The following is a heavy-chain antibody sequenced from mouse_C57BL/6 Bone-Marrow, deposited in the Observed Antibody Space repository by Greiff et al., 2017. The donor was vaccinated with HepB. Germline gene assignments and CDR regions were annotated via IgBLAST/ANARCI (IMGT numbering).Heavy chain of an antibody. CDR2: IHPNSGST. CDR3: PRGIGAMDY. CDR1: GYTFTSYW. D-gene: IGHD2-14*01. J-gene: IGHJ4*01. V-gene: IGHV1-64*01. Sequence: QVQLKQPGAELVKPGASVKLSCKASGYTFTSYWMHWVKQRPGQGLEWIGMIHPNSGSTNYNEKFKSKATLTVDNSTSTAYMQLSSLTSEDSAVYYCPRGIGAMDYWGQGTSVTVSS.